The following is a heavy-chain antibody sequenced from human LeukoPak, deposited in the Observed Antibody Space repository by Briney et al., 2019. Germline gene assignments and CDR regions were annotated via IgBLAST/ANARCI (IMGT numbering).Heavy chain of an antibody. Sequence: PSETLCLTCAVYGGSFSGYYWSWIRQPLGKGLEWIGEINHSGSTNYNPSLKSRVTISVDTAKNQFSLKLSSVTAADTAVYYCARASITRVAFDIWGQGTMVTVSS. CDR1: GGSFSGYY. CDR2: INHSGST. CDR3: ARASITRVAFDI. V-gene: IGHV4-34*01. J-gene: IGHJ3*02. D-gene: IGHD3-10*01.